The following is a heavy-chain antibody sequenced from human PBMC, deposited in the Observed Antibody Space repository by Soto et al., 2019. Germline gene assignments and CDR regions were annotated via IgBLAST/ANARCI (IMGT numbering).Heavy chain of an antibody. CDR1: GFTFSSFA. Sequence: GRSLRLSCAASGFTFSSFAMSWVRQAPGKGLEWVSAISGSGGSTYYADSVKGRFTISRDNSKNTLYLQMNSLRAEDTAVYYCAKAPMAAAGTPHPFDYWGQGTLVTVSS. V-gene: IGHV3-23*01. J-gene: IGHJ4*02. CDR2: ISGSGGST. D-gene: IGHD6-13*01. CDR3: AKAPMAAAGTPHPFDY.